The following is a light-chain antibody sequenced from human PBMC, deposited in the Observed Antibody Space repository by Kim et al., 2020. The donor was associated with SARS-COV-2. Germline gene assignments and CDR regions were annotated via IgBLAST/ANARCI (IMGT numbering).Light chain of an antibody. J-gene: IGLJ1*01. CDR3: QVWDSSAYV. CDR2: RDK. CDR1: NIGSKN. Sequence: SVAHGQSASETCGGNNIGSKNVHWCQQKPCQASVLVIDRDKNQPSGIHERFSGCNSGNTDTLTISRAQAGDEADYYCQVWDSSAYVFGAGTKVAVL. V-gene: IGLV3-9*01.